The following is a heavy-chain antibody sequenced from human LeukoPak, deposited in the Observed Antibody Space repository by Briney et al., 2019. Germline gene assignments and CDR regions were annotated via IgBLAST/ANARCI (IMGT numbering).Heavy chain of an antibody. Sequence: GGSLRLSCAASGFTFSSYAMHWVRQAPGKGLEWVAVISYDGSNKYYADSVKGRFTISRDNSKNTLYLQMNSLRAEDTAVYYCAKKLGYYDSSGYIDYWGQGTLVTVSS. J-gene: IGHJ4*02. CDR1: GFTFSSYA. CDR3: AKKLGYYDSSGYIDY. D-gene: IGHD3-22*01. CDR2: ISYDGSNK. V-gene: IGHV3-30*04.